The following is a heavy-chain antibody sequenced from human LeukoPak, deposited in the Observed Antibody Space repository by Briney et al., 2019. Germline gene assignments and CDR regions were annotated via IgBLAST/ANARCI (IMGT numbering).Heavy chain of an antibody. CDR3: ASAQQGLGSYY. V-gene: IGHV4-4*08. D-gene: IGHD6-19*01. CDR1: GGSISSYY. Sequence: SETLSLTCTFSGGSISSYYWTWSRQPPGWGLEWIGSFYNSGSTCYNPSLGGRVTISLDTSKNLFSLKLTSVTAADTAVYYCASAQQGLGSYYWGQGTLVTVSS. CDR2: FYNSGST. J-gene: IGHJ4*02.